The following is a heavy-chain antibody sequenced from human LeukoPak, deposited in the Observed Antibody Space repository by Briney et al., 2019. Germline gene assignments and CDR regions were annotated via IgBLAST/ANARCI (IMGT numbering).Heavy chain of an antibody. CDR1: GDSFSGYY. CDR2: INHSGST. CDR3: ARGPTFYGMDV. J-gene: IGHJ6*04. V-gene: IGHV4-34*01. Sequence: RAAETLSLTCAVDGDSFSGYYWSWIRQPPGKGLEWVGEINHSGSTNYNPSLKSRVTISVDTSNNQFSLKLSSVTAADTAVYYCARGPTFYGMDVWGKGTTVTVSS.